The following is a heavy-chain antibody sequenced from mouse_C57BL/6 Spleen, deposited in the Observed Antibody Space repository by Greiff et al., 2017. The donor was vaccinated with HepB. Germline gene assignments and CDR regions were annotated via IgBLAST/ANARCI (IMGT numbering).Heavy chain of an antibody. CDR2: IWSGGST. CDR1: GFSLTSYG. J-gene: IGHJ2*01. D-gene: IGHD2-4*01. CDR3: ARNYDYDVGYYFDY. V-gene: IGHV2-2*01. Sequence: VKLMESGPGLVQPSQSLSITCTVSGFSLTSYGVHWVRQSPGKGLEWLGVIWSGGSTDYNAAFISRLSISKDNSKSQVFFKMNSLQADDTAIYYCARNYDYDVGYYFDYWGQGTTLTVSS.